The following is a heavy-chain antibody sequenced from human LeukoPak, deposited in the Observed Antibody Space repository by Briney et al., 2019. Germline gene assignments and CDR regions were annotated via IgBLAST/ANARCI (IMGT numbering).Heavy chain of an antibody. V-gene: IGHV4-30-4*07. D-gene: IGHD1-26*01. J-gene: IGHJ3*02. CDR3: ARDLDLGAFDI. CDR1: GGSISSGGYS. Sequence: SQTLSPTCAVSGGSISSGGYSWSWIRQPPGKGLEWIGYIYYSGSTYYNPSLKSRVTISVDTSKNQFSLKLSSVTAADTAVYYCARDLDLGAFDIWGQGTMVTVSS. CDR2: IYYSGST.